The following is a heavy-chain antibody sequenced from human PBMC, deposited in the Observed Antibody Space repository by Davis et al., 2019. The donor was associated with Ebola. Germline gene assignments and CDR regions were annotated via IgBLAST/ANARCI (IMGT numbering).Heavy chain of an antibody. V-gene: IGHV3-48*04. J-gene: IGHJ3*02. CDR1: GFTFSSYS. CDR2: ISSSSSTI. Sequence: GSLRLSCAASGFTFSSYSMNWVRQAPGKGLEWVSYISSSSSTIYYADSVKGRFTISRDNAKNSLYLQMNSLRAEDTAVYYCARRLMITFGGVIVEADAFDIWGQGTMVTVSS. CDR3: ARRLMITFGGVIVEADAFDI. D-gene: IGHD3-16*02.